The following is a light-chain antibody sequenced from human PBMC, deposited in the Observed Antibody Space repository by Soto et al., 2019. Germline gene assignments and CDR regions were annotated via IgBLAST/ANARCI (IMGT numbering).Light chain of an antibody. Sequence: DIQMTQSPSTLSASVGDRVTITCRASQSISSWLAWYQQNPGKAPKLLLYDASSLESGVLSRFSGSGSGTEFSLTTSSLQPDDFATDYCQQYNSYPWTFGQGTKVEIK. CDR1: QSISSW. CDR2: DAS. J-gene: IGKJ1*01. V-gene: IGKV1-5*01. CDR3: QQYNSYPWT.